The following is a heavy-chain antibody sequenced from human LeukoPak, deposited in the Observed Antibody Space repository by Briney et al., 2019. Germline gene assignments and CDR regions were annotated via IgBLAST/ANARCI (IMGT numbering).Heavy chain of an antibody. CDR2: IKSKTDGGTT. D-gene: IGHD3-3*01. Sequence: GGSLRLSCAASGLTFSNAWMSWVRQAPGKGLEWVGRIKSKTDGGTTDYAAPVKGRFTISRDDSKNTLYLQMNSLKTEDTAVYYCTSRDFWSGYPIFDYWGQGTLVTVSS. J-gene: IGHJ4*02. CDR1: GLTFSNAW. V-gene: IGHV3-15*01. CDR3: TSRDFWSGYPIFDY.